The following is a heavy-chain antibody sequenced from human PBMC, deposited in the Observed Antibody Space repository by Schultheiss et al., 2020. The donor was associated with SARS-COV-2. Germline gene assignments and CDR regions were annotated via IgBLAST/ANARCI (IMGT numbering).Heavy chain of an antibody. CDR1: GFTVSSNY. D-gene: IGHD5-24*01. V-gene: IGHV3-53*01. J-gene: IGHJ3*02. CDR2: IYSGGST. CDR3: ATEMGGWLQFRAFDI. Sequence: GGSLRLSCAASGFTVSSNYMSWVRQAPGKGLEWVSVIYSGGSTYYADSVKGRFTISRDNSKNTLYLQMNSLRAEDTAVYYCATEMGGWLQFRAFDIWGQGTMVTVSS.